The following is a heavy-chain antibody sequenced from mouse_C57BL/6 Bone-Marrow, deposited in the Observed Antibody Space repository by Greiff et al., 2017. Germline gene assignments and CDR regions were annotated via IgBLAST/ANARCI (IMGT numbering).Heavy chain of an antibody. CDR3: ARFFAGSSFDY. V-gene: IGHV1-82*01. J-gene: IGHJ2*01. CDR1: GYAFSSSW. CDR2: IYPGDGDT. Sequence: VQLKQSGPELVKPGASVKISCKASGYAFSSSWMNWVKQRPGKGLEWIGRIYPGDGDTNYNGKFKGKATLTADKSSSTAYMQLSSLTSEDSAVYFCARFFAGSSFDYWGQGTTLTVSS.